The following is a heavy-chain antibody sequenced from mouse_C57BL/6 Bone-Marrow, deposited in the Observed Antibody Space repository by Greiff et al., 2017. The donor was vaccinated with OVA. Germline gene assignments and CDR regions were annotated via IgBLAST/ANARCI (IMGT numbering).Heavy chain of an antibody. Sequence: QVQLKESGPGLVAPSQSLSITCTVSGFSLTSYGVHWVRQPPGKGLEWLVVIWSDGSTTYNSALKSRLSISKDNSNSQVFLKMNSLQTDDTAMYYCASQSSYYDSCYYYAMDYWGQGTSVTVAS. D-gene: IGHD2-4*01. CDR3: ASQSSYYDSCYYYAMDY. CDR1: GFSLTSYG. CDR2: IWSDGST. J-gene: IGHJ4*01. V-gene: IGHV2-6*03.